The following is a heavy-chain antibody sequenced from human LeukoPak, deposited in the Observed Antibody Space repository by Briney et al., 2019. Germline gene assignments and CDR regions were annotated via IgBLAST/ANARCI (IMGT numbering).Heavy chain of an antibody. D-gene: IGHD6-19*01. V-gene: IGHV3-23*01. Sequence: GGSLRLSCAASGFTFSSYAMSWVRQAPGKGLEWVSAISGSGGSTYYADSVKGRFTISRDNSKNTLYLRMNSLRAEDTAVYYCAKDRAPGWYNWFDPWGQGTLVTVSS. CDR2: ISGSGGST. J-gene: IGHJ5*02. CDR1: GFTFSSYA. CDR3: AKDRAPGWYNWFDP.